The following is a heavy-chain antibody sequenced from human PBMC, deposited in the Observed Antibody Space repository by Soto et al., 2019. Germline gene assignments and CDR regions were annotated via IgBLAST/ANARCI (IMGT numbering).Heavy chain of an antibody. D-gene: IGHD2-15*01. Sequence: PSETLSLTCAVYGGSFSGYYWSWIRQPPGKGLEWIGEINHSGSTNYNPSLKSRVTISVDTSKNQFSLKLSSVTAADTAVYYCARGRCSGGSCYSSSVEGYFDYWGQGTLVTVSS. J-gene: IGHJ4*02. CDR1: GGSFSGYY. CDR3: ARGRCSGGSCYSSSVEGYFDY. CDR2: INHSGST. V-gene: IGHV4-34*01.